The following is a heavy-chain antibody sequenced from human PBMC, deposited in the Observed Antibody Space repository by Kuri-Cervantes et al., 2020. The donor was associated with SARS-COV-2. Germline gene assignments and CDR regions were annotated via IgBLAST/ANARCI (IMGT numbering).Heavy chain of an antibody. V-gene: IGHV4-34*01. CDR2: INHSGST. CDR1: GGSFSGYY. J-gene: IGHJ4*02. Sequence: GSLRLSCAVYGGSFSGYYWSWIRQPPEKGLEWIGEINHSGSTNYNPSLKSRVTISVDTSKNQFSLKLSSVTAADTAVYYCARGQNSELLWFGESISYYFDYWGQGTLVTVSS. D-gene: IGHD3-10*01. CDR3: ARGQNSELLWFGESISYYFDY.